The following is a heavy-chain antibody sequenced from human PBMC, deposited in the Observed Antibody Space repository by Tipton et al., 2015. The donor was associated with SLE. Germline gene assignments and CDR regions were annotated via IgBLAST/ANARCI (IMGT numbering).Heavy chain of an antibody. CDR2: IIPIFGIT. J-gene: IGHJ4*02. CDR3: GLFFGSDDY. D-gene: IGHD2-15*01. Sequence: QLVQSGAEVKRPGSSVNVSCKISGGTFNTYTMTWVRQAPGQGLEWMAEIIPIFGITNFAQKFQGSITLTMDESTGTAYMFLSRLTSEDTAVYFCGLFFGSDDYWGQGTLVTVSS. V-gene: IGHV1-69*05. CDR1: GGTFNTYT.